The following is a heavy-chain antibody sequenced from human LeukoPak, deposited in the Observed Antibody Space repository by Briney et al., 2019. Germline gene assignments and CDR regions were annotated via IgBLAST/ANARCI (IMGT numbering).Heavy chain of an antibody. J-gene: IGHJ4*02. Sequence: SVTLSLTCTVSGGSISSYYWSWIRQPAGKGLEWIGRIYTSGSTNYNPSLKSRVTMSVDTSKNQFSLKLSSVTAADTAVYYCARDDYGSGSYSTFDYWGQGTLVTVSS. CDR3: ARDDYGSGSYSTFDY. V-gene: IGHV4-4*07. D-gene: IGHD3-10*01. CDR1: GGSISSYY. CDR2: IYTSGST.